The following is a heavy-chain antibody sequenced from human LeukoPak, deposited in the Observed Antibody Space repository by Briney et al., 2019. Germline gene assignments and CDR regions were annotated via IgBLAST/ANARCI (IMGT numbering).Heavy chain of an antibody. Sequence: SSETLSFTCAVSGYSISSGYYWGWIRQPPGQGVEWIGSIYHSGSTYYNPSLKSRVTISVDTSKNQFSLKLSSVTAADTAVYYCSRKRWFGELFLFDYWGQGTLVTVSS. CDR2: IYHSGST. CDR3: SRKRWFGELFLFDY. J-gene: IGHJ4*02. D-gene: IGHD3-10*01. V-gene: IGHV4-38-2*01. CDR1: GYSISSGYY.